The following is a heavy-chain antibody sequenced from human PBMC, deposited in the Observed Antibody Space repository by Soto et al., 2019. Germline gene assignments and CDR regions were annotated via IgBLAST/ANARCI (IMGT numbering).Heavy chain of an antibody. CDR2: IGSDGTAI. CDR3: AKDHTHGKPGAFDI. Sequence: EVQLLESGGGLVQPGGSLRLSCAASGFTFNTYAMSWVRQAPGKGLEWVSAIGSDGTAIQYADSVTGRFTISKDNSKDTLYLQMNSLRAEDTAVYYCAKDHTHGKPGAFDIWGQGTMVGVSS. V-gene: IGHV3-23*01. J-gene: IGHJ3*02. CDR1: GFTFNTYA.